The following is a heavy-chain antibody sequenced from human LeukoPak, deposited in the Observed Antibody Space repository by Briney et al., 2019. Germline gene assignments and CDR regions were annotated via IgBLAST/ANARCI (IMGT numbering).Heavy chain of an antibody. D-gene: IGHD5-24*01. J-gene: IGHJ4*02. CDR2: INAGNGNT. CDR3: ARRGGSRDGYNRSFDY. V-gene: IGHV1-3*01. CDR1: GYTFTSYA. Sequence: ASVKVSCKASGYTFTSYAMHWVRQAPGQRLEWMGWINAGNGNTKHSQKFQGRVTITRDTSASTAYMELSSLRSEDTAVYYCARRGGSRDGYNRSFDYWGQGTLVTVSS.